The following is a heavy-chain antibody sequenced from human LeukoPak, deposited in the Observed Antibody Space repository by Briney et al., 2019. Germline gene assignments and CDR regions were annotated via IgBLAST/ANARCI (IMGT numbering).Heavy chain of an antibody. J-gene: IGHJ4*02. CDR1: GGTFSSYA. D-gene: IGHD2-2*03. Sequence: SVKVSCKASGGTFSSYAISWVRQAPGQGLEWMGGIIPIFGTANYAQKFQGRVTITADESTSTAYMELSSLRSEDTAVYYCAVGYCSSTSCYPFDYWGQGTLVTVSS. CDR2: IIPIFGTA. V-gene: IGHV1-69*13. CDR3: AVGYCSSTSCYPFDY.